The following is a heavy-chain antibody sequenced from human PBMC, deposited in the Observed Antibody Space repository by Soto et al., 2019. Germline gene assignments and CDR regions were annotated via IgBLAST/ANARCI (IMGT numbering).Heavy chain of an antibody. V-gene: IGHV4-31*03. CDR2: IYYSGST. J-gene: IGHJ4*02. CDR1: GGSISSGGYY. CDR3: ARQDSSGYYGFIDY. D-gene: IGHD3-22*01. Sequence: SETLSLTCSVSGGSISSGGYYWSWIRQHPGKGLEWIGYIYYSGSTYYNPSLKSRVTISVDTSKNQFSLKLSSVTAADTAVYYCARQDSSGYYGFIDYWGQGTLVTVSS.